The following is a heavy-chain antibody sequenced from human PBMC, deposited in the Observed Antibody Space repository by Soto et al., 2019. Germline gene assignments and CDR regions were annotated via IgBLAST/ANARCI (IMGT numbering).Heavy chain of an antibody. V-gene: IGHV3-30*18. D-gene: IGHD3-3*01. Sequence: GGSLRLSCAASGFTFSSYGMHWVRQAPGKGLEWVAVISYDGSNKYYADSVKGRFTISRDNSKNTLYLQMNSLRAEDTAVYYCAKPEGTVSYYDFWSGYSSTWTNMDVWGQGTTVTVSS. CDR2: ISYDGSNK. J-gene: IGHJ6*02. CDR1: GFTFSSYG. CDR3: AKPEGTVSYYDFWSGYSSTWTNMDV.